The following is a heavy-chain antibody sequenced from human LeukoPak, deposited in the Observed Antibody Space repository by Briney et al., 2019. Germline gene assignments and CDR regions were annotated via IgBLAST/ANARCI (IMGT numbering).Heavy chain of an antibody. Sequence: PSETLSLTCTVPGGSISSSSYYWGWIRPPPGKGLEWLGSIYYSGSTYYNPSLKSRVTISVDASKNQFSLKLSSVTAADTAVYYCARLFGNSDFDYWGQGTLVTVSS. CDR3: ARLFGNSDFDY. CDR2: IYYSGST. V-gene: IGHV4-39*01. J-gene: IGHJ4*02. CDR1: GGSISSSSYY. D-gene: IGHD4-23*01.